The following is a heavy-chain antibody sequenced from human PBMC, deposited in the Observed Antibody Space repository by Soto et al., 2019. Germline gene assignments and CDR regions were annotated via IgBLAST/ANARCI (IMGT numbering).Heavy chain of an antibody. V-gene: IGHV4-39*01. J-gene: IGHJ4*02. CDR1: GGSISSSSYY. Sequence: SETLSLTCTVSGGSISSSSYYWGWIRQPPGKGLEWIGSIYYSGSTYSNPSLKSLVTISVDTSKNQYSLKRSSVTAADTAVYYCAGHQALYSSGWSEVGYFDYWGQGTLVTVSS. D-gene: IGHD6-19*01. CDR2: IYYSGST. CDR3: AGHQALYSSGWSEVGYFDY.